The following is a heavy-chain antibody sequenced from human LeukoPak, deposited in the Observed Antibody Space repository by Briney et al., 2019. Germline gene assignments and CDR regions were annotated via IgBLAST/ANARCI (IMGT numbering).Heavy chain of an antibody. CDR2: ISYDGSNK. D-gene: IGHD3-10*01. V-gene: IGHV3-30*18. Sequence: PGRSLRLSCAASGFTFSSYGMHWVRQAPGKGLEWVAVISYDGSNKYYADSVKGRFTISRDNSKNTLYLQMNSLRAEDTAIYYCAKGDGSFDYWGQGTLVTVPS. CDR1: GFTFSSYG. J-gene: IGHJ4*02. CDR3: AKGDGSFDY.